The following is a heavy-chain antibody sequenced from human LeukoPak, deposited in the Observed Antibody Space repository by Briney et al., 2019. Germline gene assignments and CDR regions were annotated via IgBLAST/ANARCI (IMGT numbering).Heavy chain of an antibody. CDR3: AKGGSYSGYFQH. V-gene: IGHV3-9*01. J-gene: IGHJ1*01. CDR1: GFTFSSYA. CDR2: ISWNSGSI. D-gene: IGHD1-26*01. Sequence: PGGSLRLSCAASGFTFSSYAMSWVRQAPGKGLEWVSGISWNSGSIGYADSVKGRFTISRDNAKNSLYLQMNSLRAEDTALYYCAKGGSYSGYFQHWGQGTLVTVSS.